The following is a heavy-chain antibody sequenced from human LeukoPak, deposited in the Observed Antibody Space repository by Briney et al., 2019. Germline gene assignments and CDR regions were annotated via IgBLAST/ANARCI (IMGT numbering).Heavy chain of an antibody. CDR1: GGTVSSYV. D-gene: IGHD2-15*01. CDR2: INPSGGST. V-gene: IGHV1-46*01. CDR3: ARDSSVDDIAWWFDP. J-gene: IGHJ5*02. Sequence: ASVKVSCKASGGTVSSYVFSWVRQAPEQGLEWMGVINPSGGSTIYAQKFQGRVTMTRDMSTSTDYMELSSLKSEDTAVYYCARDSSVDDIAWWFDPWGQGTLVTVSS.